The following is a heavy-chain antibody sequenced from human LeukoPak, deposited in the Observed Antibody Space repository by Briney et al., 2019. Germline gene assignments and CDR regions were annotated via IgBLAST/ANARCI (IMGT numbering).Heavy chain of an antibody. CDR2: INPSGGST. D-gene: IGHD3-3*01. CDR1: GYTFTSYY. V-gene: IGHV1-46*01. J-gene: IGHJ4*02. CDR3: ARDISGVVRIGVFDY. Sequence: ASVKVSCKASGYTFTSYYMHWVRQAPGQGLEWMGIINPSGGSTSYAQKFQGRVTMTRDMSTSTVYMELSSLRSEDTAVYYCARDISGVVRIGVFDYWGQGTLVTVSS.